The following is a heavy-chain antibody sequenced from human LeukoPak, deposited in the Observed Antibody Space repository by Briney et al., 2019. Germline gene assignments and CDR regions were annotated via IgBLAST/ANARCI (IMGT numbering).Heavy chain of an antibody. CDR3: AKRAPPGTAVGVPYYFDH. J-gene: IGHJ4*02. V-gene: IGHV3-23*01. CDR1: GFTFSSYA. D-gene: IGHD6-19*01. Sequence: GGSLRLSCAASGFTFSSYAMSWVRQAPGKGLGWVSAISGSGGGTSYADSVKGRFTISRDNPNNAVYLQMNSLRAEDTALYYCAKRAPPGTAVGVPYYFDHWGQGTLVTVSS. CDR2: ISGSGGGT.